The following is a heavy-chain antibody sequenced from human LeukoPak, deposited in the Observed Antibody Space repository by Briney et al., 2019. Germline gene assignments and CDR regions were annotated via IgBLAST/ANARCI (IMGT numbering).Heavy chain of an antibody. CDR1: GGSISGYY. V-gene: IGHV4-4*07. CDR3: ARGVVGATAFAY. CDR2: IYASGST. Sequence: SETLSLTCTVSGGSISGYYWSWIRQPAGKGLEWIGRIYASGSTNYNPSLQGRVTTSVDTSRGQFFLMVHSVTAADTAVYYCARGVVGATAFAYWGQGTVVTASS. J-gene: IGHJ4*02. D-gene: IGHD1-26*01.